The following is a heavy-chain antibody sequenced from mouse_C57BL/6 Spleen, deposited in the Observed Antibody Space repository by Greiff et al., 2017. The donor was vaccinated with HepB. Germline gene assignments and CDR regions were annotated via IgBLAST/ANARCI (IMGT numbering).Heavy chain of an antibody. V-gene: IGHV5-6*01. D-gene: IGHD1-1*01. Sequence: EVQVVESGGDLVKPGGSLKLSCAASGFTFSSYGMSWVRQTPDKRLEWVATISSGGSYTYYPDSVKGRFTISRDNAKNTLYLQMSSLKSEDTAMYYCARHGGFITTVVAPYWYFDVWGTGTTVTVSS. CDR3: ARHGGFITTVVAPYWYFDV. CDR2: ISSGGSYT. CDR1: GFTFSSYG. J-gene: IGHJ1*03.